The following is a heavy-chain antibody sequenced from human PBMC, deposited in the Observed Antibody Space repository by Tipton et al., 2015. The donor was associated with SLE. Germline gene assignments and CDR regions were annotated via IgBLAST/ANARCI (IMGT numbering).Heavy chain of an antibody. CDR3: ARDYGTNSGWFDP. V-gene: IGHV1-8*02. CDR1: GYIFTNYD. Sequence: QLVQSGAEVKKPGASVKVSCKASGYIFTNYDINWVRQAPGQGLGWMGWMNPNSGDTGYAQKFQGRVTMTRSTSISTAYMDLSSLSSDDTAVYYCARDYGTNSGWFDPWGQGTLVTVSS. CDR2: MNPNSGDT. D-gene: IGHD4/OR15-4a*01. J-gene: IGHJ5*02.